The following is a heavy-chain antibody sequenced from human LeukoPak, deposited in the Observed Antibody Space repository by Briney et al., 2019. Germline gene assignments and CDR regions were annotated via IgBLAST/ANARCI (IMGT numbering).Heavy chain of an antibody. J-gene: IGHJ6*03. CDR3: ARVYALGDIVATISPNYYYYYMDV. Sequence: NPGGSLRLSCAASGFTFSSYSMNWVRQAPGKGLEWVSSISSSSSYIYYADSVKGRFTISRDNAKNSLYLQMNSLRAEDTAVYYCARVYALGDIVATISPNYYYYYMDVWGKGTTVTVSS. CDR1: GFTFSSYS. D-gene: IGHD5-12*01. V-gene: IGHV3-21*01. CDR2: ISSSSSYI.